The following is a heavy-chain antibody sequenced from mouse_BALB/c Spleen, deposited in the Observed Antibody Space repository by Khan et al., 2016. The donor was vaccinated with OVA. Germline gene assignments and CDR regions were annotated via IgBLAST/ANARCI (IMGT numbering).Heavy chain of an antibody. CDR1: GYTFTGYS. Sequence: VQLQQSGAELVKPGASVKLSCKASGYTFTGYSMHWVKQRPGQGLEWIGDINPNNGGTNFNENFKAKATLTVDKSSSTAYMQLSSLTSEDSAVYYCRGAGYGGFAYWGQGTLVTVSA. D-gene: IGHD1-1*02. CDR3: RGAGYGGFAY. CDR2: INPNNGGT. V-gene: IGHV1-53*01. J-gene: IGHJ3*01.